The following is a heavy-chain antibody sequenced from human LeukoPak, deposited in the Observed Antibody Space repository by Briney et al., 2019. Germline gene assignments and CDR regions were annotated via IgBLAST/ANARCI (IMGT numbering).Heavy chain of an antibody. CDR3: AKGYSSGWYEVSGFDY. Sequence: PGGSLRLSCAASGFTFSSYAMSWVRQAPGKGLEWVSAISGSGGSTYYADSVKGRFTISRDNSKNTLYLQMNSLRAEDTAVYYCAKGYSSGWYEVSGFDYWGQGTLLTVSS. CDR1: GFTFSSYA. CDR2: ISGSGGST. J-gene: IGHJ4*02. V-gene: IGHV3-23*01. D-gene: IGHD6-19*01.